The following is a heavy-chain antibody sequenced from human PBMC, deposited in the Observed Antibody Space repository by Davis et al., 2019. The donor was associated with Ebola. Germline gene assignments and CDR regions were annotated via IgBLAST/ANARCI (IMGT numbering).Heavy chain of an antibody. J-gene: IGHJ5*02. CDR3: ARDHWENWFDP. V-gene: IGHV3-66*01. CDR1: GFTFSDYY. D-gene: IGHD1-26*01. Sequence: GESLKISCAASGFTFSDYYMSWVRQAPGKGLEWVSVIYSGGSTYYADSVKGRFTISRDNSKNTLYLQMNSLRAEDTAVYYCARDHWENWFDPWGQGTLVTVSS. CDR2: IYSGGST.